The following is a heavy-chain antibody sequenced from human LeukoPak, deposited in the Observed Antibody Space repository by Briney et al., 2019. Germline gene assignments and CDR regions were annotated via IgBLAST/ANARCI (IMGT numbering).Heavy chain of an antibody. Sequence: ASVKVSCKASGYTFTGYYMHWVRQAPGQGLEWMGWINPNSGGTNYAQKFQGRVTMTRDTFISTAYMELSRLRSDDTAVYYCARGYCSGGSCSALGYYYYGMDVWGQGTTVTVSS. J-gene: IGHJ6*02. CDR3: ARGYCSGGSCSALGYYYYGMDV. CDR2: INPNSGGT. D-gene: IGHD2-15*01. V-gene: IGHV1-2*02. CDR1: GYTFTGYY.